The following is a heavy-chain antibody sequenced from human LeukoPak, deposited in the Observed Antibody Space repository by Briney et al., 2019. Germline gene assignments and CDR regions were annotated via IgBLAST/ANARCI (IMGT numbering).Heavy chain of an antibody. Sequence: GGSLRLSCAASGFTFSSYSMNWVRQAPGKGLEWGSYISSSSSTIYYADFVKGRFTISRDNAKNSLYLQMNSLRAEDTAVYYCARAREYDFWSAYFLYYYYYMDVWGIGTTVTVSS. D-gene: IGHD3-3*01. CDR3: ARAREYDFWSAYFLYYYYYMDV. CDR2: ISSSSSTI. V-gene: IGHV3-48*01. CDR1: GFTFSSYS. J-gene: IGHJ6*03.